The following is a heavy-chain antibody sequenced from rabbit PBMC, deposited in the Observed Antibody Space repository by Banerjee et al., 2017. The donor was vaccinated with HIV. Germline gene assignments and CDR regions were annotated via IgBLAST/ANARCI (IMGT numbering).Heavy chain of an antibody. D-gene: IGHD1-1*01. V-gene: IGHV1S45*01. Sequence: QEQLEESGGDLVKPEGSLTLTCTASGFSFRNKYVMCWVRQAPGKGLEWIGCIGIGSGSTYYASWAKGRFTISKTSSTTVTLQMTSLTAADTATYFCAGGGLGSTGYTYAFDPWGQGTLVTVS. CDR1: GFSFRNKYV. CDR2: IGIGSGST. J-gene: IGHJ2*01. CDR3: AGGGLGSTGYTYAFDP.